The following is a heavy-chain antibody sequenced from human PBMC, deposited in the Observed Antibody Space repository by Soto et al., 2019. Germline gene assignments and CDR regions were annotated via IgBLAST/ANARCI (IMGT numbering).Heavy chain of an antibody. D-gene: IGHD2-15*01. CDR3: ARGALGYCSGGSCYLSWFDP. Sequence: QVPLVQSGAEVKKPGSSVKVSCKASGGTFSSYAISWVRQAPGQGLEWMGGIIPIFGTANYAQKFQGRVTITADKSKSTAYMELSSLRSEDTAVYYCARGALGYCSGGSCYLSWFDPWGQGTLVTVSS. V-gene: IGHV1-69*06. CDR1: GGTFSSYA. CDR2: IIPIFGTA. J-gene: IGHJ5*02.